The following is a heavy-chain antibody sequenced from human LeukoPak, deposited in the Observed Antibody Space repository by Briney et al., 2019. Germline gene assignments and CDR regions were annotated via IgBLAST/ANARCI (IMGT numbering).Heavy chain of an antibody. CDR2: ISSNGGST. Sequence: GGSLRLSCSASGFTFSSYAMHWVRQAPGKGLKYVSAISSNGGSTYYADSVKGRFTISRDNSKNTLYLQMSSLRAEDTAVYYCVKDLSTVTTDFDYWGQGTLVTVSS. CDR3: VKDLSTVTTDFDY. CDR1: GFTFSSYA. J-gene: IGHJ4*02. D-gene: IGHD4-17*01. V-gene: IGHV3-64*03.